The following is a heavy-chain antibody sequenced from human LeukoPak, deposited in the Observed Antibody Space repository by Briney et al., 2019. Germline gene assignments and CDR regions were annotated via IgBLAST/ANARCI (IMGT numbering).Heavy chain of an antibody. CDR2: INPSDSNT. CDR3: ARASYGASDY. D-gene: IGHD4/OR15-4a*01. CDR1: GYRFTDHW. J-gene: IGHJ4*02. Sequence: GGSLKISCRIFGYRFTDHWIAWVRQMPGKGLEWMGIINPSDSNTKYSPSFQGQVTFSVDKSINTAYLQWSSLKASDTAMYYCARASYGASDYWGQGTLVTVSS. V-gene: IGHV5-51*01.